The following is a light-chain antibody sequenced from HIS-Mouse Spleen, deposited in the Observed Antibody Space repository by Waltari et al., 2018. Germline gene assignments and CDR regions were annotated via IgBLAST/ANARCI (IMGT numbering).Light chain of an antibody. Sequence: SYELTQPPSVSVSPGQTARLTFSGAALPKQYAYWYQQKPGHAPVLAIYKDSERPSGIPERFSGSSSGTTVTLTISGVQAEDEADYYCQSADSSGTYVVFGGGTKLTVL. V-gene: IGLV3-25*03. CDR3: QSADSSGTYVV. J-gene: IGLJ2*01. CDR2: KDS. CDR1: ALPKQY.